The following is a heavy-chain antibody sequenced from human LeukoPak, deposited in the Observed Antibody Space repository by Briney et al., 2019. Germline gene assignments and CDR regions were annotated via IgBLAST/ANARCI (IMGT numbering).Heavy chain of an antibody. CDR2: ISSSSSYI. V-gene: IGHV3-21*01. J-gene: IGHJ4*02. CDR1: GFTFSSYS. CDR3: ARGPQRSGSYDDY. D-gene: IGHD1-26*01. Sequence: GGSLRLSCAASGFTFSSYSMNWVRQAPGMGLEWVSSISSSSSYIYYADSVKGRFTISRDNAKNSLYLQMNSLRAEDTAVYYCARGPQRSGSYDDYWGQGTLVTVSS.